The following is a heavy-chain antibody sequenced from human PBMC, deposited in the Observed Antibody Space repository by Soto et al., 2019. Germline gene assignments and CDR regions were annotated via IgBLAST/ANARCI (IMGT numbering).Heavy chain of an antibody. V-gene: IGHV1-69*08. CDR1: GGTFNNNI. CDR2: FIPIFGTA. CDR3: ARHNYGSGSTYFEH. Sequence: ASVKVSCKASGGTFNNNIISCVRQAPGQGLEWMGRFIPIFGTANYAEKFQGRVTMTADKSTNTAYMELRSLRSEDTAVYYCARHNYGSGSTYFEHWGQGTLVTVSS. D-gene: IGHD3-10*01. J-gene: IGHJ4*02.